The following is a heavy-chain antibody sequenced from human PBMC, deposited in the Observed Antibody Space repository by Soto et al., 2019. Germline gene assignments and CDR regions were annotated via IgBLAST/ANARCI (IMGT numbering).Heavy chain of an antibody. J-gene: IGHJ4*02. CDR3: ARTPPY. CDR1: GGSISRGGYY. D-gene: IGHD2-15*01. V-gene: IGHV4-31*03. CDR2: IYYSATT. Sequence: PSEILSLTCTVSGGSISRGGYYWSWIRQHPGKGLEWIGYIYYSATTYYNPSLKSRVTISVDTSKNQFSLRLSSVTAADTAVYYYARTPPYWGQGTLVTVSS.